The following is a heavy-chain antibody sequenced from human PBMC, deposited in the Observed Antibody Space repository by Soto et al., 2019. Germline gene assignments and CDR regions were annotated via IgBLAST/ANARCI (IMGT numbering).Heavy chain of an antibody. CDR1: GFTFSSHS. D-gene: IGHD3-22*01. J-gene: IGHJ6*02. CDR2: ITNSGGTI. CDR3: ARDRRNSGYLTPRFSGGMEA. Sequence: EVQLAESGGGLIQPGGSLRLSCVASGFTFSSHSMNWVRQVPGKGLEWVSWITNSGGTIYYADSVKGRFTISRDNANNSLYLHMNSLRDEDTAVYYCARDRRNSGYLTPRFSGGMEAWGQGTTVTVSS. V-gene: IGHV3-48*02.